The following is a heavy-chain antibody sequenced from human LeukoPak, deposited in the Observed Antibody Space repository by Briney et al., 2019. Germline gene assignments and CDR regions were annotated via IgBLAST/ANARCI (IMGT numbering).Heavy chain of an antibody. D-gene: IGHD3-10*01. CDR1: GGSISSYY. V-gene: IGHV4-59*01. J-gene: IGHJ3*02. Sequence: PSETLSLTCTVSGGSISSYYWSWIRQPPGKGLEWIGYIYYSGSTNYNPSLKSRVTISVDTSKNQFSLKLSPVTAADTAVYYCARGARRARRAFDIWGQGTMVTVSS. CDR2: IYYSGST. CDR3: ARGARRARRAFDI.